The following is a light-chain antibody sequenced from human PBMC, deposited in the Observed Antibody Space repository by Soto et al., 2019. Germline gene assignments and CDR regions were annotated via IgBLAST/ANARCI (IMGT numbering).Light chain of an antibody. CDR1: QSLNNY. V-gene: IGKV1-5*01. Sequence: DIQMTQSPSTLSASVGDRVTIACRASQSLNNYLAWYQQKPGKAPKILIYDASTLERGVPSRFSGTGSGTEFTLTISRLQTDDFATYYCQQYHRSSITFGQGTRLEIK. CDR3: QQYHRSSIT. CDR2: DAS. J-gene: IGKJ5*01.